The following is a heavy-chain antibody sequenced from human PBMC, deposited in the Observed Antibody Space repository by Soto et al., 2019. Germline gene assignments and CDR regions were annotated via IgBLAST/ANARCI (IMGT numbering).Heavy chain of an antibody. CDR1: GYTFTGYY. D-gene: IGHD6-19*01. Sequence: ASVKVSCKASGYTFTGYYMHWVRQAPGQGLEWMGWINPNSGGTNYAQKFQGWVTMTRDTSISTAYMELSRLRSDDTAVYYCARGVAGTGNYCYYGMDVWGQGTTVTVSS. CDR3: ARGVAGTGNYCYYGMDV. J-gene: IGHJ6*02. CDR2: INPNSGGT. V-gene: IGHV1-2*04.